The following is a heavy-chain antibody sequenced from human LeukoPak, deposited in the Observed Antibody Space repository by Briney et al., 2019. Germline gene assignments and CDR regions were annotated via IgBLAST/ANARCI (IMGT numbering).Heavy chain of an antibody. CDR1: GFTFSSYA. Sequence: GRSLRLSCAASGFTFSSYAMHWVRQAPGKGLEWVAVISYDGSNKYYADSVKGRFTISRDNSKNTLYLQMNSLRAEDTAVYYCARGQYSSSPFSYWGQGTLVTVSS. V-gene: IGHV3-30*04. D-gene: IGHD6-6*01. CDR3: ARGQYSSSPFSY. J-gene: IGHJ4*02. CDR2: ISYDGSNK.